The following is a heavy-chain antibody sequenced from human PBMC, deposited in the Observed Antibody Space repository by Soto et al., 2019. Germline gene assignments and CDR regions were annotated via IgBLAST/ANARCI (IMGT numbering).Heavy chain of an antibody. CDR2: ISYDGSNK. CDR1: GFTFSSYG. J-gene: IGHJ4*02. Sequence: QVQLVESGGGVVQPGRSLRLSCAASGFTFSSYGMHWVRQAPGKGLEWVAVISYDGSNKYYADSGKGRFTISRDNSKHTLYLQMNSLRAEDTAVYYCAKGRYKLRSYYFDYWGQGTLVTVSS. D-gene: IGHD4-17*01. V-gene: IGHV3-30*18. CDR3: AKGRYKLRSYYFDY.